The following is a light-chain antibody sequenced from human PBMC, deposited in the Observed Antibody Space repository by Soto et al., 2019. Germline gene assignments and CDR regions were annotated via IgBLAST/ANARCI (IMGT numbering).Light chain of an antibody. Sequence: ALQMTQSPSSLSASVGDRVTITCRASQDIRTELGWYQQKPGKAPKLLIYGATTLQSGVPSRFSGSGSGTDFTLTISGLQPEDFGTYYCLQDYNYPRTFGQGTKVEVK. CDR2: GAT. J-gene: IGKJ1*01. CDR3: LQDYNYPRT. CDR1: QDIRTE. V-gene: IGKV1-6*01.